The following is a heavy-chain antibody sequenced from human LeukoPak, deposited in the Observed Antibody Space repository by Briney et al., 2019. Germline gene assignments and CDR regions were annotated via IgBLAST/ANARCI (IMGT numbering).Heavy chain of an antibody. CDR1: GFTFSSYW. Sequence: GGSLRLSCVASGFTFSSYWMHWVRQAPGKGLVWVSRISTDGSSTDYADSVKGRFTISRENAKNTLYLQMNSLRAEDTAVYYCARTRTLPIAGGFDTWGQGSLVTVSS. V-gene: IGHV3-74*01. CDR2: ISTDGSST. CDR3: ARTRTLPIAGGFDT. D-gene: IGHD3-16*01. J-gene: IGHJ5*02.